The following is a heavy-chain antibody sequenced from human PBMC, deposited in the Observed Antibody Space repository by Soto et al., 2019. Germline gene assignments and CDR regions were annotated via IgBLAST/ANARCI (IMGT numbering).Heavy chain of an antibody. V-gene: IGHV3-23*01. CDR2: ISANDVGT. Sequence: HPGGSLRLSCEASGFTLRNYAMTWIRQAPGKGLEWVSLISANDVGTYYAESVKTRFTISTDQSRNTVYLQMDSLRADDTAINYCAKAKNDYNWDNRPPFDYWGQGTLVTVSS. D-gene: IGHD1-20*01. CDR1: GFTLRNYA. CDR3: AKAKNDYNWDNRPPFDY. J-gene: IGHJ4*02.